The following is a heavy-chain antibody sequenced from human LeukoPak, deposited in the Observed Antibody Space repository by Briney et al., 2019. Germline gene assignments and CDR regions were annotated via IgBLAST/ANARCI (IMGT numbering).Heavy chain of an antibody. D-gene: IGHD3-10*01. CDR2: ISGSGGST. CDR3: AKGGYGSGSYRPKYYYGMDV. J-gene: IGHJ6*02. V-gene: IGHV3-23*01. Sequence: GGSLRLSCEASGFIFSDYGMSWVREAPGKGLEWVSAISGSGGSTYYADSVKGRFTISRDNSKNTLYLQMNSLRAEDTAVYYCAKGGYGSGSYRPKYYYGMDVWGQGTTVTVSS. CDR1: GFIFSDYG.